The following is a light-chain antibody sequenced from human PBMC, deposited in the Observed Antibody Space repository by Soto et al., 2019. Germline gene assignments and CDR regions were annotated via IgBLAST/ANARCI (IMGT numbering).Light chain of an antibody. CDR2: KAS. CDR3: QQYDSYPFT. J-gene: IGKJ4*01. V-gene: IGKV1-5*03. CDR1: QSINNW. Sequence: DIQMTQSPSTLSASEGDRVTITCRASQSINNWLAWYQQKPGKAPKLLISKASNLKSGVPSRFSGTGSGTEFTLTISSLQPADFASYYCQQYDSYPFTFGGGTKVEI.